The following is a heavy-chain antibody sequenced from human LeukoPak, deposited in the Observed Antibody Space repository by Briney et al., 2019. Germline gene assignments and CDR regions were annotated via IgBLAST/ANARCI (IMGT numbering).Heavy chain of an antibody. D-gene: IGHD2/OR15-2a*01. V-gene: IGHV5-51*01. Sequence: GESLKISCNSSGYHFTRYWHGWVPQMPGKGLEWMGIIYPGDSDTRYSPSFQGQVTISADKSISTAYLQWSSLKASDTAMYYRARLCNKYLYLYFDLWGRGTLVTVSS. CDR2: IYPGDSDT. CDR1: GYHFTRYW. CDR3: ARLCNKYLYLYFDL. J-gene: IGHJ2*01.